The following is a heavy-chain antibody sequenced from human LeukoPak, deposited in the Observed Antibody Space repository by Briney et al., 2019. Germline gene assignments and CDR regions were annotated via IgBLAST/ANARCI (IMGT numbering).Heavy chain of an antibody. CDR2: ISSAGST. Sequence: GGSLRLSCAASGITFSTYVMNWVRQAPGKGLEWVSGISSAGSTYYADSVKGRFTISSDNSKNTLYLQMNGLRAEDTAVYYCAKLNYVWGSYPDYWGQGTLVTVSS. CDR3: AKLNYVWGSYPDY. CDR1: GITFSTYV. J-gene: IGHJ4*02. V-gene: IGHV3-23*01. D-gene: IGHD3-16*02.